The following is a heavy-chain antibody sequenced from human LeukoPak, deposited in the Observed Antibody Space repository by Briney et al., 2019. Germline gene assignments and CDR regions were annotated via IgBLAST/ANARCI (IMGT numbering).Heavy chain of an antibody. J-gene: IGHJ4*02. Sequence: PGGSLRLSCAVSGFTVNSYYIHWVRQSPGKGLEWVSVIYTGGSKYYADSVKGRFIISRDNGKNTLYLQMDSLRADDRAVYYCVRGGGSGWPLANWGQGTLVTVSS. D-gene: IGHD6-19*01. CDR1: GFTVNSYY. CDR3: VRGGGSGWPLAN. V-gene: IGHV3-66*01. CDR2: IYTGGSK.